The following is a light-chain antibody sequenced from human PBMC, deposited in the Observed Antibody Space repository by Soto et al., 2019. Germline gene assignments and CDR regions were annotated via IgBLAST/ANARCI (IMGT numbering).Light chain of an antibody. CDR2: VEGSGNY. CDR3: ESWDTNTRV. Sequence: QLVLTQPSYASASLGSSVSLTCTLSSRHSFYDIAWHQQRPGTAPRYLMKVEGSGNYDKGSGFPERFSGSSSGADRYLTISNLRSEDEGDFYCESWDTNTRVFGGGTKLTVL. J-gene: IGLJ3*02. CDR1: SRHSFYD. V-gene: IGLV4-60*03.